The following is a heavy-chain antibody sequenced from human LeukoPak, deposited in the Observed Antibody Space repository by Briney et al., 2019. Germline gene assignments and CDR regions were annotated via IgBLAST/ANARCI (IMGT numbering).Heavy chain of an antibody. V-gene: IGHV1-69*13. J-gene: IGHJ1*01. CDR2: IIPIFGTA. CDR1: GGTFSSYA. Sequence: SVTVSCKASGGTFSSYAISWVRQAPGQGLEWMGGIIPIFGTANYAQKFQGRVTITADESTSTAYMELSSLRSEDTAVYYCARFRLGCSSTSCREYFQHWGQGTLVTVSS. D-gene: IGHD2-2*01. CDR3: ARFRLGCSSTSCREYFQH.